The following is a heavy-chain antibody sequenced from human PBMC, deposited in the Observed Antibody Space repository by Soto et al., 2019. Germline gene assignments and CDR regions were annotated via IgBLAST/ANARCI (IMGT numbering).Heavy chain of an antibody. CDR1: GFTFSNFD. V-gene: IGHV3-30-3*01. CDR3: ARAGVAPSAIGHYYSGMDV. D-gene: IGHD2-2*02. Sequence: GGSLRLSGSVSGFTFSNFDMHWVRQAPGKGLEWVAVISYDGSKNYYPGSVKGRFTVARDNSNNTLFLEMNSLRVEDTAVYYCARAGVAPSAIGHYYSGMDVWGQGTTVTVSS. J-gene: IGHJ6*02. CDR2: ISYDGSKN.